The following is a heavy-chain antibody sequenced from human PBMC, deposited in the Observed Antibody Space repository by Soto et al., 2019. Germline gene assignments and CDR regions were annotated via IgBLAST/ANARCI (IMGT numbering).Heavy chain of an antibody. V-gene: IGHV1-69*01. CDR1: GGTFGSYA. D-gene: IGHD2-2*01. CDR2: IIPIPGTA. J-gene: IGHJ6*02. Sequence: QVQLVQSGAEVKKPGSSVKVSCKASGGTFGSYAISWVRQAPGQGLEWMGGIIPIPGTANYAQKFQGRVTSAADESTSTAYMELSSLRSEDTAVYSCARSQGSSTSLEIYYYYYYGMDVWGQGTTVTVSS. CDR3: ARSQGSSTSLEIYYYYYYGMDV.